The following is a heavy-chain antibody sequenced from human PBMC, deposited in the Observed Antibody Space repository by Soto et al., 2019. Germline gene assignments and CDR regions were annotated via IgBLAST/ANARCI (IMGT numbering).Heavy chain of an antibody. D-gene: IGHD6-19*01. J-gene: IGHJ4*02. V-gene: IGHV3-30-3*01. Sequence: QPGGSLRLSCAASGFSLNSYAMHWVRQAPGKGLEWVAFISYDGSNKYYADSVKGRFTISRDNSKNTLYLQVNSLRDEDTAVYYCATIAVAGTLDYWGQGTLVTVSS. CDR3: ATIAVAGTLDY. CDR1: GFSLNSYA. CDR2: ISYDGSNK.